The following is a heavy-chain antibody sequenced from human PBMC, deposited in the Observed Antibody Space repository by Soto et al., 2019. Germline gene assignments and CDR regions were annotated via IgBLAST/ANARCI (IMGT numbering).Heavy chain of an antibody. CDR3: ARTAGIAAAGTPYYFDY. J-gene: IGHJ4*02. V-gene: IGHV2-70*04. CDR2: IDWDDDK. CDR1: GFSLSTSGMR. Sequence: ESGPTLVNPTQTLTLTCTFSGFSLSTSGMRVSWIRQPPGKALEWLARIDWDDDKFYSTSLKTRLTISKDTSKNQVVLTMTNMDPVDTATYYCARTAGIAAAGTPYYFDYWGQGTLVTVSS. D-gene: IGHD6-13*01.